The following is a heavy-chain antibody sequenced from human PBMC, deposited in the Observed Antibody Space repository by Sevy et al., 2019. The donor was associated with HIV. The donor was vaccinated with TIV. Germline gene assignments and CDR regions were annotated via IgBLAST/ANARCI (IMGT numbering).Heavy chain of an antibody. D-gene: IGHD2-8*01. CDR3: ARGRKTTQEWLEELDYYYGVDV. CDR1: GFTFSTYD. V-gene: IGHV3-30*02. Sequence: GGCLRLSCAASGFTFSTYDMHWVRQAPGKGLEWVDYIRYDGSNKYYADSVRGRFTISRDNSKNTLYLQMNSLRAEDTAVYYCARGRKTTQEWLEELDYYYGVDVWGQGTTVTVSS. J-gene: IGHJ6*02. CDR2: IRYDGSNK.